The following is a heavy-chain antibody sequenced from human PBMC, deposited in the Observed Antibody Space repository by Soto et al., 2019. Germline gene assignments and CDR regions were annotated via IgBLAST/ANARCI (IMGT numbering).Heavy chain of an antibody. CDR1: GFTFSDHY. CDR2: IRNKANSYTT. J-gene: IGHJ4*02. V-gene: IGHV3-72*01. Sequence: PGGSLRLSCAASGFTFSDHYMGGVRQAPGKGLEWVGLIRNKANSYTTEYAASVKGRFTISRDDSNNLLYLQMNSLKTEDTVVYYCVRDRGYSLDYWGQGALVTVS. CDR3: VRDRGYSLDY. D-gene: IGHD5-12*01.